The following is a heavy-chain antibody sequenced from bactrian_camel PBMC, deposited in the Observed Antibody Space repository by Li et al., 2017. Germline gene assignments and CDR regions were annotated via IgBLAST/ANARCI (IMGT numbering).Heavy chain of an antibody. J-gene: IGHJ4*01. CDR1: GFSFRTYF. D-gene: IGHD1*01. CDR3: TRSYFGASHNTFAF. Sequence: VQLVESGGGLVQPGGSLRLSCAASGFSFRTYFITWVRQAPGKGLEWVSSIYSEGSNTYYADSVKGRFTISRDNAKNTVSLQMNSLKPEDTAVYYCTRSYFGASHNTFAFWGQGTQVTVS. V-gene: IGHV3-2*01. CDR2: IYSEGSNT.